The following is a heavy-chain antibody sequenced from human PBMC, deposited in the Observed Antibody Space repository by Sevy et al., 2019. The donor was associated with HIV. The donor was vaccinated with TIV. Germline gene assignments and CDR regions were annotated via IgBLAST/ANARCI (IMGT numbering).Heavy chain of an antibody. CDR2: IFPGNSDA. V-gene: IGHV5-51*01. CDR3: VRGGHLPLDAFDI. CDR1: GYWFTSHW. J-gene: IGHJ3*02. Sequence: GESLKISCETSGYWFTSHWIGWVRRMPGKGLEWVGIIFPGNSDARYAPSFQGQVTISVGKSISAAYLQWSSLKASDTAIYYCVRGGHLPLDAFDIWGQGTMVTVSS. D-gene: IGHD2-15*01.